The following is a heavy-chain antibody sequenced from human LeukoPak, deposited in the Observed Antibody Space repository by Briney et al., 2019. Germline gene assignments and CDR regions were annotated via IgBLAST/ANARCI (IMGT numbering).Heavy chain of an antibody. CDR3: ARDREPDYDFWSGYHRSTFDY. D-gene: IGHD3-3*01. Sequence: SVKVSCKASGGTFSSYAISWVRQAPGQGLEWMGRIIPIHGIANYAQKFQGRVTITADKSTSTAYMELSSLRSEDTAVYYCARDREPDYDFWSGYHRSTFDYWGQGTLVTVSS. CDR2: IIPIHGIA. CDR1: GGTFSSYA. J-gene: IGHJ4*02. V-gene: IGHV1-69*04.